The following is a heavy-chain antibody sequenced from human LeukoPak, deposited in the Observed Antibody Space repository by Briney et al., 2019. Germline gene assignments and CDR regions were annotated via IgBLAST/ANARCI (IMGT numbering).Heavy chain of an antibody. D-gene: IGHD3-10*01. Sequence: GGSLRLSCTASGFTFSGYSMNWVRQAPTKGLEWVAYITTSSTTIYYADSVRGRFTISRDNAKNSLYPQMNSLRAEDSAVYYCARNFGPGSFLDYWGQGILVTVSS. J-gene: IGHJ4*02. CDR2: ITTSSTTI. CDR3: ARNFGPGSFLDY. CDR1: GFTFSGYS. V-gene: IGHV3-48*01.